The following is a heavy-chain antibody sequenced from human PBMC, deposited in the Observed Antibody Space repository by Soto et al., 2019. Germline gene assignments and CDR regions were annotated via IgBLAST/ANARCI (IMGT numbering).Heavy chain of an antibody. CDR3: ARDSSGWYRDAFDL. J-gene: IGHJ3*01. Sequence: ASVKVSCKASGYTFTSYGISWVRQAPGQGLEWMGWISAYNGNTNYAQKLQGRVTMTTDTSTSTAYMELSRLRSDDTAVYYCARDSSGWYRDAFDLRAQGTTVTVSS. V-gene: IGHV1-18*01. CDR2: ISAYNGNT. D-gene: IGHD6-19*01. CDR1: GYTFTSYG.